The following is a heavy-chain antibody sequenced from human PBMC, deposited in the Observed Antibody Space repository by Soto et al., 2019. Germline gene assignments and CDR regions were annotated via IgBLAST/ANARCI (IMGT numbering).Heavy chain of an antibody. CDR1: GGSFSENY. V-gene: IGHV4-59*03. CDR2: IYYSGST. J-gene: IGHJ4*02. Sequence: QVQLQESGPRLVEPSETLSLTCDVSGGSFSENYWTWIRQYPGKGLEWIGYIYYSGSTNYNPSLKSRVTISVDASRNQFSLKLTSVTAADTALYYCAAGTLGAVWTPLDDWGQGTLVTVSS. D-gene: IGHD3-16*01. CDR3: AAGTLGAVWTPLDD.